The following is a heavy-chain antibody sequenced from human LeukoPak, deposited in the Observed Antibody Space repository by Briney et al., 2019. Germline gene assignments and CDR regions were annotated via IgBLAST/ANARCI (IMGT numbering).Heavy chain of an antibody. J-gene: IGHJ3*02. CDR1: VGTFSSYA. CDR3: ATGEIRLGELSLEATDAFDI. Sequence: GASVKVSCNASVGTFSSYAIICVPQPPGQGLEWMGSIIPILGIANYAQKFQGRVTITADKSTSTDYLDLSSMRSEDTAVYYCATGEIRLGELSLEATDAFDIWGQGTMVTVSS. CDR2: IIPILGIA. V-gene: IGHV1-69*04. D-gene: IGHD3-16*02.